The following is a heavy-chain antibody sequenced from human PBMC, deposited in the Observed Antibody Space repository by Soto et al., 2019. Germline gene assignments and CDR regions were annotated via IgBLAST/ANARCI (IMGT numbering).Heavy chain of an antibody. J-gene: IGHJ3*02. Sequence: PGGSLRLSCAASGFTFSSYAMSWVRQAPGKELEWVSAISGSGGSTYYADSVKGRFTISRDNSKNTLYLQMNSLRAEDTAVYYCARSGGSYRDAFDIWGQGTMVTVSS. D-gene: IGHD1-26*01. V-gene: IGHV3-23*01. CDR2: ISGSGGST. CDR3: ARSGGSYRDAFDI. CDR1: GFTFSSYA.